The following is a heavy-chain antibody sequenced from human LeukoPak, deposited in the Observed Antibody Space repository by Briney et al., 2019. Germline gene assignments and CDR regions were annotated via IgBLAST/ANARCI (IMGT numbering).Heavy chain of an antibody. CDR2: ISGSGGST. V-gene: IGHV3-23*01. J-gene: IGHJ5*02. Sequence: AGGSLRLSCAAPGFTFSSYAMSWVRQAPGKGLEWVSAISGSGGSTYYADSVKGRFTISRDNSKNTLYLQMNSLRAEDTAVYYCAKDPIAVAGKRDWFDPWGQGTLVTVSS. CDR1: GFTFSSYA. D-gene: IGHD6-19*01. CDR3: AKDPIAVAGKRDWFDP.